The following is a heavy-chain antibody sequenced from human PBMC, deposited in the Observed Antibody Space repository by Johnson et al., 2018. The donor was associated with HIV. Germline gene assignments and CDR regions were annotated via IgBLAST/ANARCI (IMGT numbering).Heavy chain of an antibody. CDR1: GFTFDDYG. V-gene: IGHV3-66*02. CDR3: ARGGYSTILDAFDI. J-gene: IGHJ3*02. Sequence: VQLVESGGGVVRPGGSLRLSCEASGFTFDDYGMSWVRQAPGKGLEWVSVIYSGGSTYYADSVKGRFTISRDNSKNTLYLQMNSLRAEDTAVYYCARGGYSTILDAFDIWGQGTMVTVSS. D-gene: IGHD6-13*01. CDR2: IYSGGST.